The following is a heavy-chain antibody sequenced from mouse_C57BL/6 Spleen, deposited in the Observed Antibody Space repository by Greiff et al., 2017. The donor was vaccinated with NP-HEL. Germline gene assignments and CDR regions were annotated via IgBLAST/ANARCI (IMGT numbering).Heavy chain of an antibody. CDR2: IRNKANGYTT. V-gene: IGHV7-3*01. D-gene: IGHD1-1*01. CDR1: GFTFTDYY. Sequence: EVKLVESGGGLVQPGGSLSLSCAASGFTFTDYYMSWVRQPPGKALEWLGFIRNKANGYTTAYSASVKGRFTISRDNSQSILYLQMNALRAEDSANYYGARWDDGSSYRYFDVWGTGTTVTVSS. J-gene: IGHJ1*03. CDR3: ARWDDGSSYRYFDV.